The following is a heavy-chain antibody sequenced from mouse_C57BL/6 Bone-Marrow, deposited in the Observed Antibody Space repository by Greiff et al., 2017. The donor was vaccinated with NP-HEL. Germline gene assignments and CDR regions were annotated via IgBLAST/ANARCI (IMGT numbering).Heavy chain of an antibody. D-gene: IGHD2-4*01. Sequence: VQLQQPGPELVKPGASVKISCKASGYSFTGYYMHWVKQSSEKSLEWIGEINPSTGGTSYNQKFKGKATLTVDKSSSTAYMQLKSLTSEDSAVYYCAREGLRYYLDYWGQGTTLTVSS. CDR3: AREGLRYYLDY. CDR2: INPSTGGT. J-gene: IGHJ2*01. CDR1: GYSFTGYY. V-gene: IGHV1-43*01.